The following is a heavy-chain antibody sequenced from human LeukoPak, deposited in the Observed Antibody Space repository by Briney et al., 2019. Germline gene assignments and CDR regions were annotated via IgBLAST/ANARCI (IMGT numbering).Heavy chain of an antibody. CDR1: GYSFTSYW. Sequence: GESLKISXKGSGYSFTSYWIGWVRQMPGKGLEWMGIIYPGDSDTTYSPSFQGQVTISADKSISTAYLQWSSLKASDTAMYYCARHNFLRGPTDAVYWGQGTLVTVSS. J-gene: IGHJ4*02. D-gene: IGHD3-3*01. CDR3: ARHNFLRGPTDAVY. CDR2: IYPGDSDT. V-gene: IGHV5-51*01.